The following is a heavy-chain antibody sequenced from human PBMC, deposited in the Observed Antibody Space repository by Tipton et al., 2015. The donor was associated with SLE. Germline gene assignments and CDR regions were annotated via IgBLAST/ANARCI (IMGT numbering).Heavy chain of an antibody. Sequence: TLSLTCAVYGGSFSVHYWSWSWIRQPPGKGLEWIGEIDHSRSTNYNPSLKSRVTISVDTSKNQFSLKLSSVTAADTAVYYCAREYYYGSGLGYWGQGTLVTVSS. CDR2: IDHSRST. J-gene: IGHJ4*02. CDR1: GGSFSVHY. D-gene: IGHD3-10*01. V-gene: IGHV4-34*01. CDR3: AREYYYGSGLGY.